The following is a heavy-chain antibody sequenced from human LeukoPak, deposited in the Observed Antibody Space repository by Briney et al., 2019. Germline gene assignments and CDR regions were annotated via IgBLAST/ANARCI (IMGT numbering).Heavy chain of an antibody. CDR1: GFTFSSYA. Sequence: PGGSLRLSCAASGFTFSSYAMSWVRQAPGKGLEWVSLISGSAGSTYYADSVKGRFTISRDNSKNTLYLQMNSLRAEDTAVYYCATMGEGYYGSGSWGSNVYWGQGTLVTVSS. CDR3: ATMGEGYYGSGSWGSNVY. V-gene: IGHV3-23*01. J-gene: IGHJ4*02. D-gene: IGHD3-10*01. CDR2: ISGSAGST.